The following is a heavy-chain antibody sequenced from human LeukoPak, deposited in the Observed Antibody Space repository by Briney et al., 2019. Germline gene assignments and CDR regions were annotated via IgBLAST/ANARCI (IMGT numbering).Heavy chain of an antibody. V-gene: IGHV3-48*04. CDR3: ARDHAGIAVVEDDAFDI. J-gene: IGHJ3*02. Sequence: PGGSLRLSCAASGFTFSSYSMNWVRQAPGKGLEWVSYISSSSSTIYYADSVKGRFTISRDNAKNSLYLQMNSLRAEDTAVYYCARDHAGIAVVEDDAFDIWGQGTMVTVSS. D-gene: IGHD6-19*01. CDR2: ISSSSSTI. CDR1: GFTFSSYS.